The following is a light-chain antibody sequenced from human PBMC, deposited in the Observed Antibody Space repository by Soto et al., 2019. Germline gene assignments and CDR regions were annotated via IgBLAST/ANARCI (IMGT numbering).Light chain of an antibody. V-gene: IGLV1-40*01. CDR2: TNN. CDR1: SSNIGAGYD. J-gene: IGLJ3*02. CDR3: QSYDSSLSGWV. Sequence: QSVLTQPPSVSGAPGQRVTISCTGSSSNIGAGYDVHWYHQVPGTAPKLLINTNNNRPSGVPDRFSGSKSGTSASLAITGLQAEDEADYYCQSYDSSLSGWVFGGGTKVTVL.